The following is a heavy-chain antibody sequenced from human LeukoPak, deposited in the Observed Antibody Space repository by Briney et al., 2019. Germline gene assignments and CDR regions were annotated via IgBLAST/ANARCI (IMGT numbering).Heavy chain of an antibody. J-gene: IGHJ4*02. CDR1: GVSRRRTGVG. Sequence: SGPTQTHPTPPRTQTYNFSGVSRRRTGVGGGGARQPPEKTLEWLTLIYWDDEQPYSPSLRTRLPITKDTSKNQVVLTMTNLDPVDTATYFCVHRTNFVRGWGSFSWFWGQGILVTVSS. D-gene: IGHD3-16*01. CDR3: VHRTNFVRGWGSFSWF. CDR2: IYWDDEQ. V-gene: IGHV2-5*02.